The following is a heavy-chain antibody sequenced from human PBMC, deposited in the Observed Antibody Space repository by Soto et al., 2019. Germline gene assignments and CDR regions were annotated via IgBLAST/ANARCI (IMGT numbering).Heavy chain of an antibody. V-gene: IGHV3-30*03. CDR1: GFTFSSYG. J-gene: IGHJ4*02. Sequence: QVQLVESGGGVVQPGRSLRLSCAASGFTFSSYGMHWVRQAPGKGLEWVTVISYDGTNKYYADSVKGRCTISRDSSKNTLYLQMHSLRSEDPDVFYCACGYGLTYFDNWGQGTLVT. D-gene: IGHD1-1*01. CDR3: ACGYGLTYFDN. CDR2: ISYDGTNK.